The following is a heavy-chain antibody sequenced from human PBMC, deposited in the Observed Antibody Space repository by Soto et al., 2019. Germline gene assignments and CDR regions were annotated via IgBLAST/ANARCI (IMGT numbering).Heavy chain of an antibody. CDR2: IYYAGST. V-gene: IGHV4-59*12. CDR1: GGSISSYY. J-gene: IGHJ5*02. CDR3: ARVPSP. Sequence: PSETLSLTCTVSGGSISSYYWSWIRQPPGRGLEWIGFIYYAGSTKYNPSLNSRVTISVDRSKNQFSLKLSSVTAADTAVYYCARVPSPWGQGTLVTVSS.